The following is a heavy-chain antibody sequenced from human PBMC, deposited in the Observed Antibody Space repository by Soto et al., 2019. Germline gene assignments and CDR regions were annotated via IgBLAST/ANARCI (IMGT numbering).Heavy chain of an antibody. J-gene: IGHJ6*02. CDR3: AKGTGSYSNYADDYYYYGMDV. CDR1: GFTFDDYA. Sequence: HPGGSLRLSXAASGFTFDDYAMHWVRQAPGKGLEWVSGISWNSGSIGYADSVKGRFTISRDNAKNSLYLQMNSLRAEDTALYYCAKGTGSYSNYADDYYYYGMDVWGQGTTVTVSS. V-gene: IGHV3-9*01. D-gene: IGHD4-4*01. CDR2: ISWNSGSI.